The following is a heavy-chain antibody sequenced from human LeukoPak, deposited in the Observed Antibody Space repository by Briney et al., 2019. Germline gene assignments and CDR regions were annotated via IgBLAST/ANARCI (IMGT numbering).Heavy chain of an antibody. CDR3: AKGNILTGPPDY. CDR1: GFTFDDYT. D-gene: IGHD3-9*01. J-gene: IGHJ4*02. CDR2: INWDGDIT. V-gene: IGHV3-43*01. Sequence: GGSLRLSCAASGFTFDDYTMHWVRHAPGKGLEWVSLINWDGDITYYADSVKGRFTISRDNSKNSLYLQMNSLRTEDTALYYCAKGNILTGPPDYWGQGTLVTVSS.